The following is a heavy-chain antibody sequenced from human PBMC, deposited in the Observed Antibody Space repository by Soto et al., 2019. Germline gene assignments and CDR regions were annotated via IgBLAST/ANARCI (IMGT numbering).Heavy chain of an antibody. Sequence: QVQLVESGGGVVQPGRSLRLSCAASGFTFSSYGMHWVRQAPGKGLEWVAVIWYDGSNKYYADSVKGRFTISRDNSKNTLYLQMNSLRAEDTAVYYCARTILTGYWAVLFDYWGQGTLVTVSS. V-gene: IGHV3-33*01. J-gene: IGHJ4*02. CDR1: GFTFSSYG. D-gene: IGHD3-9*01. CDR3: ARTILTGYWAVLFDY. CDR2: IWYDGSNK.